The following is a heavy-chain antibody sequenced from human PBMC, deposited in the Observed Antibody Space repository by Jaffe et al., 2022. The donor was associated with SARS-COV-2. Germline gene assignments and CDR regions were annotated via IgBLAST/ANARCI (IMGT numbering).Heavy chain of an antibody. V-gene: IGHV4-39*01. Sequence: QVQLQESGPGLVKPSETLSLTCTVSGGSINSGSSYWGWIRQPPGKGLEWIGSFYYSGDIYYNPSLQSRVSISVDTSKNQFSLKLISVTAADTAVYYCARRPPAYYFDYWGQGILVTASS. CDR3: ARRPPAYYFDY. CDR1: GGSINSGSSY. CDR2: FYYSGDI. J-gene: IGHJ4*02.